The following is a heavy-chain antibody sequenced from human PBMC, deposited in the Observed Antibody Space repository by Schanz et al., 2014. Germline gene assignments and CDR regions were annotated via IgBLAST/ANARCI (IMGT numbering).Heavy chain of an antibody. CDR2: INPSGGST. D-gene: IGHD3-3*01. CDR3: ARGFDCWDR. CDR1: GYTFVSYS. Sequence: QVQLVQSGAEVKKPGASVKVSCKASGYTFVSYSMHWVRQAPGQGLEWMGIINPSGGSTRYGQKCQGRITVTTDTSTSTVYLELSSLRSEDTAVYCGARGFDCWDRWGQGTLVTDSS. J-gene: IGHJ4*02. V-gene: IGHV1-46*01.